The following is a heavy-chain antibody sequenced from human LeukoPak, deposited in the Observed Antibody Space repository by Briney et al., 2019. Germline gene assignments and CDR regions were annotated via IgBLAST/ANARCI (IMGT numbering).Heavy chain of an antibody. CDR2: IYYSGST. D-gene: IGHD3-22*01. Sequence: SQTLSPTCTVSGGSISSGGYYWSWIRQHPGKGLEWIGYIYYSGSTYYNPSLKSRVTISVDTSKNQFSLKLSSVTAADTAVYYCATNGKDYYDSSGYVVNWGQGTLVTVSS. V-gene: IGHV4-31*03. J-gene: IGHJ4*02. CDR1: GGSISSGGYY. CDR3: ATNGKDYYDSSGYVVN.